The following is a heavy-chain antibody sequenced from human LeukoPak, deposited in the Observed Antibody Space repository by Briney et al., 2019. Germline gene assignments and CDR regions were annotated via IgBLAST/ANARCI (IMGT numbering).Heavy chain of an antibody. V-gene: IGHV4-61*02. CDR1: GGSISSGRYY. J-gene: IGHJ4*02. CDR3: ARGGNYYDSSGYYYFDY. Sequence: SQTLSLTCTVSGGSISSGRYYWSWIRQPAGKGLEWIGRIYTSGSTNYNPSLKSRVTISVDTSKNQFSLKLSSVTAADTAVYYCARGGNYYDSSGYYYFDYWGQGTLVTVSS. CDR2: IYTSGST. D-gene: IGHD3-22*01.